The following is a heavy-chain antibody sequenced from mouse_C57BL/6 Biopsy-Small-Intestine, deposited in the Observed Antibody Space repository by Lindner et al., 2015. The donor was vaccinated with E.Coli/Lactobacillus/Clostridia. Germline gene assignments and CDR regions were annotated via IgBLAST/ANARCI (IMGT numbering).Heavy chain of an antibody. CDR2: INPTSGGT. J-gene: IGHJ4*01. D-gene: IGHD4-1*01. V-gene: IGHV1S26*01. CDR3: ARDTGTSGY. CDR1: GYTFTAYY. Sequence: SVKVSCKASGYTFTAYYIHWVRQAPGQGLEWMGWINPTSGGTNYAQKFQDRVTMTRDTSTSTVYMELSRLKSDDTAVYYCARDTGTSGYWGQGTLVTVSS.